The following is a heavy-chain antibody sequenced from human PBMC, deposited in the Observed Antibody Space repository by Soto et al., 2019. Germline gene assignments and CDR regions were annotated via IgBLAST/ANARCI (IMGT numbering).Heavy chain of an antibody. CDR3: ARRTRQDFDNAYYGLDV. D-gene: IGHD3-16*01. V-gene: IGHV3-33*01. CDR1: GFSFSTSG. Sequence: LRLSCAASGFSFSTSGMHWVRQAPGKGLEWVAIIRSDGSNIYYADSVKGRFTISRDNSKNTPYLQMSSLRAEDTALYYCARRTRQDFDNAYYGLDVWGQGXMVTVAS. J-gene: IGHJ6*02. CDR2: IRSDGSNI.